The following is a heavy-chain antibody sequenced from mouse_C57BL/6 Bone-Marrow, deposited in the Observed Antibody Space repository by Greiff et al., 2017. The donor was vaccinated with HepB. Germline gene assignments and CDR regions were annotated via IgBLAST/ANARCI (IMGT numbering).Heavy chain of an antibody. CDR3: ARGPFIYYDYDGGDY. CDR2: IDPSDSYT. CDR1: GYTFTSYW. Sequence: VQLQQPGAELVMPGASVELSCKASGYTFTSYWMHWVKQRPGQGLEWIGEIDPSDSYTNYNQKFKGKSTLTVDKSSSTAYMQLSSLTSEDSAVYYCARGPFIYYDYDGGDYWGQGTTLTVSS. V-gene: IGHV1-69*01. J-gene: IGHJ2*01. D-gene: IGHD2-4*01.